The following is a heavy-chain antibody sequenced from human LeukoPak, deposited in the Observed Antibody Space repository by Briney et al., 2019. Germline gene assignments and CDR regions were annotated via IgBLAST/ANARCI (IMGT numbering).Heavy chain of an antibody. D-gene: IGHD1-26*01. Sequence: GGSLRLSCAASGFTFSSYAMHWVRQAPGKGLEWVAVISYDGSNKYYADSVKGRFTISRDNSKNTLYLQMNSLRAEDTAVYYCARTSTSGSYYPDYWGQGTLVTVSS. CDR3: ARTSTSGSYYPDY. V-gene: IGHV3-30-3*01. J-gene: IGHJ4*02. CDR1: GFTFSSYA. CDR2: ISYDGSNK.